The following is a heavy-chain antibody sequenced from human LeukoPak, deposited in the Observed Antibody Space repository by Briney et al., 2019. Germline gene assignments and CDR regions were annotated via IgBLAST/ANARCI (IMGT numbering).Heavy chain of an antibody. CDR2: IYHTGNA. Sequence: SETLSLTCTVSGGSISSAGYFWSWIRQPPGKGLEWIGYIYHTGNAFYNPSLRGRVTILVDTSTNRFSLKLISVTAADTAVYYCARMYSSNWYLFDYWGQGTLVTVSS. CDR3: ARMYSSNWYLFDY. V-gene: IGHV4-31*03. J-gene: IGHJ4*02. CDR1: GGSISSAGYF. D-gene: IGHD6-13*01.